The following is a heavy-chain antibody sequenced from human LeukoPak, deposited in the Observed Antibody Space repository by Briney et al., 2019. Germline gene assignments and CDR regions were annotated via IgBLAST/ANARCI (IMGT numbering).Heavy chain of an antibody. D-gene: IGHD4-17*01. Sequence: GGSLRLSCEGSAFIFSGHWMNWVRQAPGKGLEWVSAISGSGGSTYYADSVKGRFTISRDNPKNTLYLQMNSLRAEDTAVYYCAKSTVTNVLLDWGQGTLVTVSS. J-gene: IGHJ4*02. CDR2: ISGSGGST. CDR3: AKSTVTNVLLD. CDR1: AFIFSGHW. V-gene: IGHV3-23*01.